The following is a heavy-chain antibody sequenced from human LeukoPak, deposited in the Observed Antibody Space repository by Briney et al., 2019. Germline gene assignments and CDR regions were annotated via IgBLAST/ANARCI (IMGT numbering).Heavy chain of an antibody. J-gene: IGHJ5*02. V-gene: IGHV4-34*01. CDR1: GGSFSGYY. CDR2: INHSGST. D-gene: IGHD6-6*01. CDR3: ARGPRSIYHNWFDP. Sequence: SETLSLTCVVYGGSFSGYYWSWIRQPPGKGLEWIGEINHSGSTNYNPSLKSRVTISVDTSKNQLSLKLSFVTAADTAVYYCARGPRSIYHNWFDPWGQGTLVTVSS.